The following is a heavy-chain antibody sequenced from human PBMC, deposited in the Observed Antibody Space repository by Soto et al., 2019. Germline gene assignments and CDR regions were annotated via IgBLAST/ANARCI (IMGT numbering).Heavy chain of an antibody. CDR3: ARDPLHHGSTFDY. D-gene: IGHD3-10*01. V-gene: IGHV3-11*01. CDR1: GFTFSDCY. J-gene: IGHJ4*02. Sequence: GGSLRLSCAASGFTFSDCYTSWIRQPPGKGLEWISYITSSGGTIYYADSVKGRFTISRDNAKNSLYLQMNGLRAEDTAVYYCARDPLHHGSTFDYWGQGTLVTVSS. CDR2: ITSSGGTI.